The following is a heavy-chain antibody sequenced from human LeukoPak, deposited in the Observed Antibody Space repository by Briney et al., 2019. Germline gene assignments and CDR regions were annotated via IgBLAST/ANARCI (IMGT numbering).Heavy chain of an antibody. D-gene: IGHD3-9*01. CDR1: GFTFSSYE. CDR3: TRELGATLTGNYYYYMDV. J-gene: IGHJ6*03. Sequence: GGSLRLSCAASGFTFSSYEMNWVRQAPGKGLEWIGFIRSKTYRGTTEYAASVKGRFTISRDESKNIAYLQMNSLKTEDTAVYFCTRELGATLTGNYYYYMDVWGKGTTVTISS. V-gene: IGHV3-49*04. CDR2: IRSKTYRGTT.